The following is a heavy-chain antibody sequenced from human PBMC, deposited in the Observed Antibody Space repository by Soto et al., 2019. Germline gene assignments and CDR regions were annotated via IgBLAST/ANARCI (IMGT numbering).Heavy chain of an antibody. CDR3: ASSQKGYNWNYFDH. Sequence: QQQLQEPGPGLVKPSETLSLTCAIYGGSISGSYYYWGWLRQSPGRGPEWIGCVFYTGFTSYNPSLERRAAGSVDTSKKQFCLKVSAVTAADTAVYYCASSQKGYNWNYFDHWGQGALITLAS. V-gene: IGHV4-39*01. D-gene: IGHD1-20*01. CDR2: VFYTGFT. CDR1: GGSISGSYYY. J-gene: IGHJ4*02.